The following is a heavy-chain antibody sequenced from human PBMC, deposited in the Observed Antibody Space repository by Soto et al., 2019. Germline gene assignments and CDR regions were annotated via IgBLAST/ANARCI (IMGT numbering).Heavy chain of an antibody. V-gene: IGHV1-69*13. D-gene: IGHD5-18*01. CDR1: GGTFSSYA. Sequence: EASVKVSCKASGGTFSSYAISWVRQAPGQGLEWMGGIIPIFGTANYAQKFQGRVTITADESTSTAYMELSSLRSEDTAVYYCASERGYSYGSFDYWGQGTLVTVSS. J-gene: IGHJ4*02. CDR3: ASERGYSYGSFDY. CDR2: IIPIFGTA.